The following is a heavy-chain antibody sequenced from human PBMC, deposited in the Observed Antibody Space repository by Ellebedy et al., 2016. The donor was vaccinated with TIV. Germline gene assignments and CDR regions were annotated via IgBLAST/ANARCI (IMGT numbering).Heavy chain of an antibody. Sequence: SETLSLTCAVSGGSISSSNWWSWVRPPPGKGLGWIGEIYHSGSTNYNPSLKSRVTISVDKSKNQFSLKLSSVTAADTAVYYCARVSVGQQLEDWGHGTLVTVSS. CDR3: ARVSVGQQLED. J-gene: IGHJ4*01. V-gene: IGHV4-4*02. D-gene: IGHD6-13*01. CDR2: IYHSGST. CDR1: GGSISSSNW.